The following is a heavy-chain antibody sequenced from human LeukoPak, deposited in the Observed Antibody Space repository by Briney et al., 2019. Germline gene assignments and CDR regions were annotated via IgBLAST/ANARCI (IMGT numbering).Heavy chain of an antibody. J-gene: IGHJ4*02. Sequence: GESLKISCKGSGYSFTNYWIGWVRQMPGKGLEWMGTIYPGDSDTKYSPSFQGQATISADKSISTAYLQWSSLKASDTAMYYCARRIAAAGSIGTRYFDYWGQGTLVTVSS. CDR3: ARRIAAAGSIGTRYFDY. CDR2: IYPGDSDT. D-gene: IGHD6-13*01. CDR1: GYSFTNYW. V-gene: IGHV5-51*01.